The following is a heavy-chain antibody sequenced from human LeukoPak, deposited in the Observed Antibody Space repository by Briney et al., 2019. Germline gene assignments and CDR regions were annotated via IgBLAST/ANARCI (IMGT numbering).Heavy chain of an antibody. CDR2: IYYSGNT. CDR3: ARLSVADCRGGSCNDY. V-gene: IGHV4-4*02. D-gene: IGHD2-15*01. Sequence: PSETLSLTCAVSGGSISSSNWWSWVRQPPGKGLEWIGNIYYSGNTYYNPSLKSRVTISVDTSKNQFSLKLSSVTAADTAVYYCARLSVADCRGGSCNDYWGQGTLVTVSS. J-gene: IGHJ4*02. CDR1: GGSISSSNW.